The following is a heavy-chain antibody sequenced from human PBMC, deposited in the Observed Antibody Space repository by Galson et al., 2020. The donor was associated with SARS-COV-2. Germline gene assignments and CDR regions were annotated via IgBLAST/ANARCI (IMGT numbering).Heavy chain of an antibody. J-gene: IGHJ4*02. CDR1: GGSFSGYQ. CDR3: ARGVPGY. D-gene: IGHD3-10*01. V-gene: IGHV4-34*01. CDR2: INHRGKT. Sequence: SETLSLTCAVYGGSFSGYQWNWVRQPPGKGLEWIGEINHRGKTNYNPSLKSRVTISVDTSKKQFSLKLTSVTAADTAVYYCARGVPGYWGQGTLVTVSS.